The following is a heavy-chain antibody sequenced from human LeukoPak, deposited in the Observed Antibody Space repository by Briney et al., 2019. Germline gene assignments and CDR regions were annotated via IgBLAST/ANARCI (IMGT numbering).Heavy chain of an antibody. J-gene: IGHJ4*02. CDR1: GFTFSFYS. V-gene: IGHV3-23*01. Sequence: PGGSLRLSCAASGFTFSFYSMNWVRQAPGKGLEWVSVISNSGGSTYYADSVKGRFTISRDNAKNTLYLQMNSLRAEDTAVYYCAASPRRASWYSEYWGQGTLVTVSS. D-gene: IGHD2-21*01. CDR2: ISNSGGST. CDR3: AASPRRASWYSEY.